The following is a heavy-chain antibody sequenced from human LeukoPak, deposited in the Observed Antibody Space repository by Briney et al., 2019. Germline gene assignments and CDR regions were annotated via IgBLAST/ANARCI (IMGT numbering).Heavy chain of an antibody. CDR2: IFHTGST. CDR3: ARELWFANAPGSWLDP. D-gene: IGHD3-10*01. CDR1: GDSISSGTYS. Sequence: SETLSLTCVVSGDSISSGTYSWSWMRQPPGKGLEWIVYIFHTGSTFYNPSLKSRVTISVDTSKNQFSLRLNSVTAADTAVYYCARELWFANAPGSWLDPWGQGTLVTVSS. J-gene: IGHJ5*02. V-gene: IGHV4-30-2*01.